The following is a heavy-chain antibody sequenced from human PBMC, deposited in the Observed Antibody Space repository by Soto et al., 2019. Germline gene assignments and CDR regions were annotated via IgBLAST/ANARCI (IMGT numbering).Heavy chain of an antibody. CDR1: GGTFSSYA. D-gene: IGHD5-12*01. CDR3: ASGAMSSGYRGYDFPYYYYYGMDV. V-gene: IGHV1-69*06. CDR2: IIPIFGTA. J-gene: IGHJ6*02. Sequence: QVQLVQSGAEVKKPGSSVKVSCKASGGTFSSYAISWVRQAPGQGLEWMGGIIPIFGTANYAQKFQGRVTITADKSTRTAYMELSSLRSEDTAVYYCASGAMSSGYRGYDFPYYYYYGMDVWGQGTTVTVSS.